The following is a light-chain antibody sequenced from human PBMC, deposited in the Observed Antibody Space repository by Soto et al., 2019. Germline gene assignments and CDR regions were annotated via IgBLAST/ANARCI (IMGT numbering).Light chain of an antibody. CDR3: CSYVGTWV. CDR1: GSDVGSYKL. J-gene: IGLJ3*02. CDR2: EGI. Sequence: QSVLTQPASVSGSLGQSTTISCTGTGSDVGSYKLVSWYQQHPGKAPKLIIFEGINRPSGVSNRFSGSKSDNTASLTISGLQAEDEADYYCCSYVGTWVFGGGTKLTVL. V-gene: IGLV2-23*01.